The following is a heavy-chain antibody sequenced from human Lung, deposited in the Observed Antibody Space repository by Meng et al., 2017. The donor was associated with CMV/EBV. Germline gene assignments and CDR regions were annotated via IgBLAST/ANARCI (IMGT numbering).Heavy chain of an antibody. CDR3: AKGLRYYYGMDV. D-gene: IGHD6-19*01. J-gene: IGHJ6*02. CDR2: ISWDGGST. V-gene: IGHV3-43D*03. Sequence: GGSLRLSCAASGFTFDDYAMHWVRQAPGKGLEWVSLISWDGGSTYYADSVKGRFTISRDNSKNSLYLQMNSLGAEDTALYYCAKGLRYYYGMDVWGQGTTVTVSS. CDR1: GFTFDDYA.